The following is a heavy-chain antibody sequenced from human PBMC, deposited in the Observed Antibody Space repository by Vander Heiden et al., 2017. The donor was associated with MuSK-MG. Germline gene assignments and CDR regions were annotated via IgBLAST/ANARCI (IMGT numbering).Heavy chain of an antibody. D-gene: IGHD2-21*02. CDR3: ARGCRGDCYWPYYYKMDV. CDR2: IYTSGST. CDR1: GGSITSYY. Sequence: QVQLQESGPGLVKPSETLSLTCTVSGGSITSYYWSWIRQPAGKGLEWIGRIYTSGSTNYNPSLKRRVTMSVDTSKNQFSLKLSSVTAADTAVYYCARGCRGDCYWPYYYKMDVWGQGTTVTVSS. J-gene: IGHJ6*02. V-gene: IGHV4-4*07.